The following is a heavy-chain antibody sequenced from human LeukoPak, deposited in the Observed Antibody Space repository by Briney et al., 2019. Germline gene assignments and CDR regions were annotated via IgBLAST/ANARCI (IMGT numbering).Heavy chain of an antibody. CDR3: AKHITMVRGVILSY. CDR2: ISGSGGST. CDR1: GFTFSSYA. Sequence: GGSLRLSCAASGFTFSSYAMSWVRQAPGKGLEWVSAISGSGGSTYYADSVKGRFTISRDNSKNTLYLQMNSLRAEDTAVYYCAKHITMVRGVILSYWGQGALVTVSS. V-gene: IGHV3-23*01. J-gene: IGHJ4*02. D-gene: IGHD3-10*01.